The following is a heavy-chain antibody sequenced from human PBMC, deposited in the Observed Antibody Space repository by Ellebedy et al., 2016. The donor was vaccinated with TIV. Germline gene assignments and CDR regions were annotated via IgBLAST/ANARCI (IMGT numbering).Heavy chain of an antibody. Sequence: SETLSLTCTVSGGSLGGYYWSWIRQSPGKGLEWIAYVYYSGGTKYNPSLKSRLTISVDTSKNQLYLKRISLTAAETAVYYCARDRDNSVTGYLDPWGQGILVTVSS. V-gene: IGHV4-59*01. CDR2: VYYSGGT. D-gene: IGHD1-20*01. CDR3: ARDRDNSVTGYLDP. J-gene: IGHJ5*02. CDR1: GGSLGGYY.